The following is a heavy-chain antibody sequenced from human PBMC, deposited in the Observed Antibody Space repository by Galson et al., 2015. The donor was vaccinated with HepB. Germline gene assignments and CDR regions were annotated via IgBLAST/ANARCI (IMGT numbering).Heavy chain of an antibody. CDR3: ARDLRRYDYDSSGCLDY. CDR2: ISYDGSNK. Sequence: SLRLSCAASGFTFSSYAMHWVRQAPGKGLEWVAVISYDGSNKYYADSVKGRFTISRDNSKNTLYLQMNSLRAEDTAVYYCARDLRRYDYDSSGCLDYWGQGTLVTVSS. J-gene: IGHJ4*02. CDR1: GFTFSSYA. D-gene: IGHD3-22*01. V-gene: IGHV3-30*04.